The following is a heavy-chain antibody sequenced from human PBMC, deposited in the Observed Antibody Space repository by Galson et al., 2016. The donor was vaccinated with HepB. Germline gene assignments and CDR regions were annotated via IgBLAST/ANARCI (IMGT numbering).Heavy chain of an antibody. CDR2: IDPTDSYT. CDR3: ARQAASGTSWYHQWDALYI. V-gene: IGHV5-10-1*01. Sequence: QSGAEVKKPGESLRISCEGSEYSFTSYYISWVRQMPGKSLEWMGRIDPTDSYTEYNPSFQGHVTISADKSISTTYLQWSSLMASDTAMYYCARQAASGTSWYHQWDALYIWGRGTMVSVSS. CDR1: EYSFTSYY. D-gene: IGHD6-13*01. J-gene: IGHJ3*02.